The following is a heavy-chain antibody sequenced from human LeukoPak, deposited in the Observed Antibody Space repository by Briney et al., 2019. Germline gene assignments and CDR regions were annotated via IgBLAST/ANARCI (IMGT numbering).Heavy chain of an antibody. Sequence: SVKVSCKASGYTFTSYGISWVRQAPGQGLEWMGGIIPIFGTANYAQKFQGRVTITADESTSTAYMELSSLRSEDTAVYYCASKPYYYDSSGYHNWFDPWGQGTLVTVSS. CDR2: IIPIFGTA. D-gene: IGHD3-22*01. V-gene: IGHV1-69*13. CDR1: GYTFTSYG. J-gene: IGHJ5*02. CDR3: ASKPYYYDSSGYHNWFDP.